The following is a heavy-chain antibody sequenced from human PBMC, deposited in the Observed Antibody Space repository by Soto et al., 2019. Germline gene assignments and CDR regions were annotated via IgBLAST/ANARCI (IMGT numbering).Heavy chain of an antibody. CDR1: GGSFSGYY. J-gene: IGHJ4*02. D-gene: IGHD3-3*02. V-gene: IGHV4-34*01. CDR2: INDSGRT. CDR3: ARGISMTIARQGDAPDKKYFDS. Sequence: PSETLSLTCAVYGGSFSGYYWRWIRQSPGKGLEWIGEINDSGRTNQNPSLKSRVTTSVDTSKNQFSLKLKSVTAADTAVYYCARGISMTIARQGDAPDKKYFDSRGLGTRVTVSS.